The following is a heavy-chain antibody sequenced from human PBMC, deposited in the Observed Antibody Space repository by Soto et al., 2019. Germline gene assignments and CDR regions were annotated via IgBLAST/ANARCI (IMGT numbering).Heavy chain of an antibody. Sequence: EVQLVESGGGLVQPGGSLRLSCAASGFTFSSYSMNWVRQAPGKGLEWVSYISSSSSTIYYADSVKGRFTISRDNAKNSLYLPMNSLRYEDTAVDYCAIAGEGNDYGDYFSWFAHWGQGTLVTVSS. J-gene: IGHJ5*02. CDR1: GFTFSSYS. CDR3: AIAGEGNDYGDYFSWFAH. V-gene: IGHV3-48*02. D-gene: IGHD4-17*01. CDR2: ISSSSSTI.